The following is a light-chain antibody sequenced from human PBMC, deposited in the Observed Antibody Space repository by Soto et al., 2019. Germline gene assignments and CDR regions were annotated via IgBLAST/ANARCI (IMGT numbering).Light chain of an antibody. V-gene: IGKV3-15*01. CDR1: QSVRSSY. J-gene: IGKJ2*01. Sequence: EIVLTQSPGTLSLSPGERATLSCRASQSVRSSYLAWYQQKLGQAPRLLIYGASTRATGIPARFSGSGSGTEFTLTISSLQSEDFAVYYCQQYNNWPPYTFGQGTKLEIK. CDR3: QQYNNWPPYT. CDR2: GAS.